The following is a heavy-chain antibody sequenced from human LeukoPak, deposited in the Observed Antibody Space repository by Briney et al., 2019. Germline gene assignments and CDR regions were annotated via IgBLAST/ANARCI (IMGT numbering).Heavy chain of an antibody. J-gene: IGHJ5*02. Sequence: SETLSLTCTVSGGSISGSYWSWIRQPPGKGLEWIGYISYRGSTNHNPSLKSRVTISVDTSKNQFSLKLSSVTAADTAVYYCARGRYCSGGSCYSSWFDPWGQGTLVTVSS. D-gene: IGHD2-15*01. CDR2: ISYRGST. V-gene: IGHV4-59*01. CDR1: GGSISGSY. CDR3: ARGRYCSGGSCYSSWFDP.